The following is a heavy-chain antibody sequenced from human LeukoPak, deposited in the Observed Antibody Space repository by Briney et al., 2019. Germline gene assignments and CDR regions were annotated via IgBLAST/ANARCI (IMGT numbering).Heavy chain of an antibody. V-gene: IGHV4-31*03. CDR2: IYYSGST. CDR3: ARDAHDSSGFDY. Sequence: SETLSLTCTVSGGSISSGGYYWSWIRQHPGKGLEWIGYIYYSGSTYYNPSLKSRVTMSVDTSKNQFSLKLSSVTAADTAVYYCARDAHDSSGFDYWGQGTLVTVSS. D-gene: IGHD3-22*01. CDR1: GGSISSGGYY. J-gene: IGHJ4*02.